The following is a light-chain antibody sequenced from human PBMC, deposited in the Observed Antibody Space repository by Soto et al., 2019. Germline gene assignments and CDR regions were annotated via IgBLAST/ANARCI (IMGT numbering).Light chain of an antibody. CDR3: QKYNTVPAT. CDR2: SAS. V-gene: IGKV1-27*01. Sequence: DIQMTQSPPSLSASVGDRVTITCRASQGIGNSLAWYQQKPGTVPKLLIYSASTLQSGVPSRFSGSGPGTDFTLTISSLQPEDVAAYYCQKYNTVPATFGQGTRLEMK. CDR1: QGIGNS. J-gene: IGKJ5*01.